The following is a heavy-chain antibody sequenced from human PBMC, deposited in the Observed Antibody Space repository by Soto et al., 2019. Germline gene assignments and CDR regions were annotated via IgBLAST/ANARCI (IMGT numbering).Heavy chain of an antibody. CDR3: AGPTGEYQLLFN. Sequence: ASVKVSCKESGYTFTSYYMHWVLQAPGQGLEWMGIINPSGGSTSYAQKFQGRVTMTRDTSTSTVYMELSSLRSEDTAVYYCAGPTGEYQLLFNWGQGTLVTVSS. V-gene: IGHV1-46*01. D-gene: IGHD2-2*01. J-gene: IGHJ4*02. CDR1: GYTFTSYY. CDR2: INPSGGST.